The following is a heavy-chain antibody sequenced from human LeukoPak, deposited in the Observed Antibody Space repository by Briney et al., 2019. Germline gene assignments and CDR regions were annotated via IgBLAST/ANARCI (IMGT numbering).Heavy chain of an antibody. V-gene: IGHV4-39*07. CDR2: IYYSGST. D-gene: IGHD3-10*01. Sequence: SGTLSLTCTVSGGSISSNTYYWGWIRQPPGKGLEWIGSIYYSGSTYYNPSLKSRVTISVDTSKNQFSLKLSSVTAADTAVYYCARGEAAYYGSGSKTVFDYWGQGTLVTVSS. J-gene: IGHJ4*02. CDR3: ARGEAAYYGSGSKTVFDY. CDR1: GGSISSNTYY.